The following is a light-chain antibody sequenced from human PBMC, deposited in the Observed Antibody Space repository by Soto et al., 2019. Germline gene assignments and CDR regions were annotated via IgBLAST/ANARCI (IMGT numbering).Light chain of an antibody. CDR1: QSIDDW. J-gene: IGKJ1*01. CDR3: QQYRSYSWT. CDR2: QAS. V-gene: IGKV1-5*03. Sequence: DIQTTQSPSTLSASVGDRVTITCRASQSIDDWLAWYQQKPGRAPKLLIYQASSLESGVPSRFSGSRSGTEFTLTFSSLQPDDFATYYCQQYRSYSWTFGQGSKVEIK.